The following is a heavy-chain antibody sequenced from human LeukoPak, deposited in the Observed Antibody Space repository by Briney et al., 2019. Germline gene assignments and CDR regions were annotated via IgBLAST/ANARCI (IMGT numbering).Heavy chain of an antibody. CDR2: IYTSGST. J-gene: IGHJ4*02. CDR1: GGSISSYY. D-gene: IGHD1-1*01. CDR3: AREGGTPMRGGLFDY. Sequence: SETLSLTCTVSGGSISSYYWSWIRQPAGKGPEWIGRIYTSGSTNYNPPLKSRVTMSVDTSKNQFSLKLSSVTAADTAVYYCAREGGTPMRGGLFDYWGQGTLVTVSS. V-gene: IGHV4-4*07.